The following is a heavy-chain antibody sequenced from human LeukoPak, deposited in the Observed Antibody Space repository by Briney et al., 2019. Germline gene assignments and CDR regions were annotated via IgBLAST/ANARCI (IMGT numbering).Heavy chain of an antibody. CDR3: ARQLPTAAADTRGYFDY. Sequence: SEPLSLTCTVSGRPISIISSSTYYWGWIRQAPGKGLEWIGSLYYGENSHYNPSLKSRATLSVDTSNNQFSLKLTSVTAADAAVYFCARQLPTAAADTRGYFDYWGQGTVVTVSS. CDR2: LYYGENS. V-gene: IGHV4-39*01. J-gene: IGHJ4*02. CDR1: GRPISIISSSTYY. D-gene: IGHD6-25*01.